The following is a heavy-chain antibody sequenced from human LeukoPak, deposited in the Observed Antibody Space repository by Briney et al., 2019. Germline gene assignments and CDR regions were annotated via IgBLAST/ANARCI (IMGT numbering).Heavy chain of an antibody. J-gene: IGHJ4*02. CDR1: GYTFITYE. CDR3: ARKAYCDF. V-gene: IGHV1-18*01. D-gene: IGHD3-3*01. CDR2: ISAYNGNT. Sequence: ASVKVSCKASGYTFITYEINWVRQAPGQGLEWMGSISAYNGNTNYAQKFQGRVTMTTDTSTSTAYMELRSLRSDDTAVYYCARKAYCDFWGQGTLVTVSS.